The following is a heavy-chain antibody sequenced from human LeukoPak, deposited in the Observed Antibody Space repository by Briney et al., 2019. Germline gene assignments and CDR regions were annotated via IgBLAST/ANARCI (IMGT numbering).Heavy chain of an antibody. Sequence: SETLSLTCAVYGGSFSGYYWSWIRQPPGKGLEWIGEINHSGSTNYNPSLKSRVTISVDTSKNQFSLKLSSVTAADTAVYYCARHTRAILWFGELGYWGQGTLVTVSS. V-gene: IGHV4-34*01. J-gene: IGHJ4*02. D-gene: IGHD3-10*01. CDR1: GGSFSGYY. CDR3: ARHTRAILWFGELGY. CDR2: INHSGST.